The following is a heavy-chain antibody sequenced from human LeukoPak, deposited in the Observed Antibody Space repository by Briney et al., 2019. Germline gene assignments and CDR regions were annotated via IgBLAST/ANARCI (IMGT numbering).Heavy chain of an antibody. CDR2: INAGNGNT. J-gene: IGHJ5*02. D-gene: IGHD2-15*01. CDR3: ARGDCSGGSCYTS. CDR1: GYTFTGYY. V-gene: IGHV1-3*03. Sequence: GASVKVSCKASGYTFTGYYMHWVRQAPGQGLEWMGWINAGNGNTKYSQEFQGRVTITRDTSASTAYMELSSLRSEDMAVYYCARGDCSGGSCYTSWGQGTLVTVSS.